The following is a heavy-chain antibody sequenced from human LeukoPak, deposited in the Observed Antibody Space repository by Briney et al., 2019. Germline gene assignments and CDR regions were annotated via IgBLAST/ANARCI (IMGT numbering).Heavy chain of an antibody. CDR1: GFTLSSFG. CDR3: ARVRFCSSSRCHGYLDI. J-gene: IGHJ3*02. D-gene: IGHD2-2*01. V-gene: IGHV3-33*01. CDR2: LYYDGNNK. Sequence: PGGSLRLSCAASGFTLSSFGMHWVRQAPGKGLEWVAVLYYDGNNKNYADSVKGRFTISRDSSRNTLHLQMESLRAEDTAVYYCARVRFCSSSRCHGYLDIWGQGTMVTVSS.